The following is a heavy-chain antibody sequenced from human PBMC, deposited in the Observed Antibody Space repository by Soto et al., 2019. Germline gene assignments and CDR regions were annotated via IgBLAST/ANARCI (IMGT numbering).Heavy chain of an antibody. CDR1: GFTFSSYA. D-gene: IGHD3-3*01. Sequence: PGGSLRLSCAASGFTFSSYAMHWVRQAPGKGLEWVAVISYDGSNKYYADSVKGRFTISRDNSKNTLYLQMNSLRAEDTAVYYCARDSLITIFGVVTSDGMDVWGQGTTVTVSS. CDR2: ISYDGSNK. CDR3: ARDSLITIFGVVTSDGMDV. J-gene: IGHJ6*02. V-gene: IGHV3-30-3*01.